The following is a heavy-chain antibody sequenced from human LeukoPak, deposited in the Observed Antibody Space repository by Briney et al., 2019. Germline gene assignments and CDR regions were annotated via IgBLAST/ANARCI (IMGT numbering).Heavy chain of an antibody. J-gene: IGHJ4*02. CDR2: IYPGDSDT. Sequence: GASLKISCKGSGSRFTSYWIAWVHQMPGKGLEWMGIIYPGDSDTRYSPSFQGQVTISADKSISTAYLQWSSLKASDTAMYYCARQGSYFDYWAQGTLVSVSS. CDR1: GSRFTSYW. CDR3: ARQGSYFDY. V-gene: IGHV5-51*07.